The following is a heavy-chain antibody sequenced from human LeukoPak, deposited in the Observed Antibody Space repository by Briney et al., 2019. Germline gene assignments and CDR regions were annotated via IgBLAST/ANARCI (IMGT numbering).Heavy chain of an antibody. CDR2: IHYSGST. J-gene: IGHJ4*02. CDR3: ATYYYDSSGDYRNFDY. CDR1: GGSISSGAYY. D-gene: IGHD3-22*01. Sequence: SETLSLTCTVSGGSISSGAYYWSWIRQHPGKGLEWIGYIHYSGSTYYSPSLKSRVTISVDTSKNQFSLKLSSVTAADTAVYYCATYYYDSSGDYRNFDYWGQGTLVTVSS. V-gene: IGHV4-31*03.